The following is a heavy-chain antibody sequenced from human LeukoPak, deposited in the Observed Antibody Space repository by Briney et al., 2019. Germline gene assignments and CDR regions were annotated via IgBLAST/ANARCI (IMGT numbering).Heavy chain of an antibody. Sequence: GGSLRLSCAASGFTFSSYAMSWVRQAPGKGLEWVSSISSSSSYIYYADSVKGRFTISRDNAKNSLYLQMNSLRAEDTAVYYCASSSYDSSGYYYSWGQGTLVTVSS. CDR2: ISSSSSYI. CDR3: ASSSYDSSGYYYS. V-gene: IGHV3-21*01. CDR1: GFTFSSYA. J-gene: IGHJ4*02. D-gene: IGHD3-22*01.